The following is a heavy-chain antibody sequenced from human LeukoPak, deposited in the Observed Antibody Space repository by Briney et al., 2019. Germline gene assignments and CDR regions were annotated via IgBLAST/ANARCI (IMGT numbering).Heavy chain of an antibody. J-gene: IGHJ4*02. CDR2: ISSNGGST. D-gene: IGHD3-22*01. CDR3: ARGSYYYDSSGPPLLDY. CDR1: GFTFSSYA. V-gene: IGHV3-64*01. Sequence: GGSLRLSCAASGFTFSSYAMHWVRQAPGKGLEYVSAISSNGGSTYYANSVKGRFTISRDNSKNTLYLQMGSLRAEDMAVYYCARGSYYYDSSGPPLLDYWGQGTLVTVSS.